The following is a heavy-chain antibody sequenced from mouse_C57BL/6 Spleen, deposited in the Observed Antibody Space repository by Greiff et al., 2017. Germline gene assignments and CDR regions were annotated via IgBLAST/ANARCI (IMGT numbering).Heavy chain of an antibody. J-gene: IGHJ1*03. D-gene: IGHD1-1*01. CDR3: ARHFYYYGSSPGFDV. V-gene: IGHV5-12*01. Sequence: EVKLVESGGGLVQPGGSLKLSCAASGFTFSDYYLYWVRPTPEKRLAWVAYISNGGGSTYYPDTVKGRFPISRDNAKNTLYLQMSRLKSEDTAMYYCARHFYYYGSSPGFDVWGTGTTVTGSS. CDR1: GFTFSDYY. CDR2: ISNGGGST.